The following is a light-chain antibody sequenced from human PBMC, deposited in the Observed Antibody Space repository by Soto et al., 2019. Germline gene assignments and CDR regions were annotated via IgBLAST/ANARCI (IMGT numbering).Light chain of an antibody. CDR1: SSDVGGYNY. J-gene: IGLJ3*02. CDR2: EVS. Sequence: QSALTQPPSASGSPGQSVTISCTGTSSDVGGYNYVSWYQQHPGKAPKLMIYEVSRRPSGVPDRFFGSKSGNTASLTVSGFQAEDEADYYCSSYAGSNNLVFGGGTQLTVL. V-gene: IGLV2-8*01. CDR3: SSYAGSNNLV.